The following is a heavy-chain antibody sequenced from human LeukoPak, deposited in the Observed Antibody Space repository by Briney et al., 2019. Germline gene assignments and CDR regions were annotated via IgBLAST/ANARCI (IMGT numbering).Heavy chain of an antibody. CDR1: GGTFSSYA. Sequence: SVKVSCKASGGTFSSYAISWVRQAPGQGLEWMGRIIPILGIANYAQKFQGRVTITADKSTSTAYMELSSLRSEDTAVYYCAREGYYYDSSGYSYFDYRGQGTLVTVSS. D-gene: IGHD3-22*01. J-gene: IGHJ4*02. CDR2: IIPILGIA. CDR3: AREGYYYDSSGYSYFDY. V-gene: IGHV1-69*04.